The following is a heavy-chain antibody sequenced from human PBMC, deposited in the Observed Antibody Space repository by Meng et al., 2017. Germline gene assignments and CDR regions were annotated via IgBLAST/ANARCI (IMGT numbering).Heavy chain of an antibody. CDR3: APLGYCSGGSCYSDAFDI. J-gene: IGHJ3*02. D-gene: IGHD2-15*01. Sequence: QGQLVQVWAEVKKPGASVKVSCKVSGYTLTELSMHWVRQAPGKGLEWMGGFDPEDGETIYAQKFQGRVTMTEDTSTDTAYMELSSLRSEDTAVYYCAPLGYCSGGSCYSDAFDIWGQGTMVTVSS. CDR2: FDPEDGET. CDR1: GYTLTELS. V-gene: IGHV1-24*01.